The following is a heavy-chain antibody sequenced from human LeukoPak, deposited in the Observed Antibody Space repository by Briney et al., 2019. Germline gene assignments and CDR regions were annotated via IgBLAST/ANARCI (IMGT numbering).Heavy chain of an antibody. V-gene: IGHV3-11*01. D-gene: IGHD4-17*01. CDR1: GGSFSGYY. J-gene: IGHJ4*02. CDR3: ARDGYGDYYFDY. Sequence: LSLTCAVYGGSFSGYYWSWIRQAPGKGPEWVSYISSSGSTIYYADSVKGRFTISRDNAKNSLYLQMNSLRAEDTAVYYCARDGYGDYYFDYWGQGTLVTVSS. CDR2: ISSSGSTI.